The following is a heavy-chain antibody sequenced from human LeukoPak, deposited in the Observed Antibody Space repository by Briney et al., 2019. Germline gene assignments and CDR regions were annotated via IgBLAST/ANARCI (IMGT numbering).Heavy chain of an antibody. J-gene: IGHJ4*02. CDR1: GGSISSYY. D-gene: IGHD2-21*01. CDR3: ARGVTYSQVDY. Sequence: SETLSLTCTVSGGSISSYYWSWIRQRPGKGLEWIGYIYYSGSTNYNPSLKSRVTISVDTSKNQFSLKLSSVTAADTAVYYCARGVTYSQVDYWGQGTLVTVSS. CDR2: IYYSGST. V-gene: IGHV4-59*01.